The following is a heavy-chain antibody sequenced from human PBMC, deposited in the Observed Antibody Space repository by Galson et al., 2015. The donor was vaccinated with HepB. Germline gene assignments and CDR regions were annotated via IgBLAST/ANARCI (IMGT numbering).Heavy chain of an antibody. J-gene: IGHJ5*02. V-gene: IGHV2-5*01. CDR3: AHGGGYYDFWSGYYNGANWFDP. D-gene: IGHD3-3*01. Sequence: PALVKPTQTLTLTCTFSGFSLSTSGVGVGWIRQPPGKALEWLALIYWNDDKRYSPSLKSRLTITKDTSKNQVVLTMTNMVPVDTATYYCAHGGGYYDFWSGYYNGANWFDPWGQGTLVTVSS. CDR1: GFSLSTSGVG. CDR2: IYWNDDK.